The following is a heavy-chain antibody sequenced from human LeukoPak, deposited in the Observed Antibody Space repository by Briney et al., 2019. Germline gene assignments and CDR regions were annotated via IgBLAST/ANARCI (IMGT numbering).Heavy chain of an antibody. CDR2: IYYSGST. CDR1: GGSISSSSYY. D-gene: IGHD3-16*01. CDR3: ARDKLGSGLGGVGVDY. J-gene: IGHJ4*02. V-gene: IGHV4-39*07. Sequence: SETLSLTCTVSGGSISSSSYYWGWIRQPPGKGLEWIGSIYYSGSTYYNPSLKSRVTISVDTSKNQFSLKLSSVTAADTAVYYCARDKLGSGLGGVGVDYWGQGTLVTVSS.